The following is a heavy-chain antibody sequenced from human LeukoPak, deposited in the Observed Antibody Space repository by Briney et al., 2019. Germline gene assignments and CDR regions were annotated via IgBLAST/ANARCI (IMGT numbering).Heavy chain of an antibody. D-gene: IGHD1-7*01. CDR1: GYSFSSYW. CDR3: ARNTPSENENYLDGFDI. V-gene: IGHV5-51*01. CDR2: IYPGDSDT. J-gene: IGHJ3*02. Sequence: GESLKISCKASGYSFSSYWIGWVRQMPGKGLECMGIIYPGDSDTRYNPAFQGQVTISVDKSISTAYLQWSSLKASDTAIYYCARNTPSENENYLDGFDIWGQGTMVTVFS.